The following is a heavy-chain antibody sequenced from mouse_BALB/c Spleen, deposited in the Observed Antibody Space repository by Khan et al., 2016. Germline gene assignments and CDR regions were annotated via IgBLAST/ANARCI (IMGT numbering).Heavy chain of an antibody. CDR1: GYTFTTYW. CDR3: TRDDGFESAMDY. CDR2: IFPSDSYS. J-gene: IGHJ4*01. D-gene: IGHD2-3*01. V-gene: IGHV1-69*02. Sequence: QVQLQQPGAELVSPGASVKLSCKASGYTFTTYWINWVKQRPGQGLEWIGNIFPSDSYSNYNQKFKDKATFTVDKPSNTAYMQLSSPTSEDSAVYYWTRDDGFESAMDYWGQGTSVTVSS.